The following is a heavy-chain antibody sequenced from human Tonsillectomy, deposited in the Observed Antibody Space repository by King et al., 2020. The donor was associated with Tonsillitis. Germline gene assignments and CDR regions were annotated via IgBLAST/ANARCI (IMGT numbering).Heavy chain of an antibody. CDR3: ARDSTTGWGGDFDY. D-gene: IGHD6-19*01. Sequence: VQLVESGGGVVQPGRSLRLSCAASGFTFSNYAMHWVRQAPGKGLEWVAVISYDGSNIYYADSVKGRFTISRENSYKNTLYLQVNNLRTDDTALYYCARDSTTGWGGDFDYWGHGTPVTVSS. CDR1: GFTFSNYA. V-gene: IGHV3-30-3*01. J-gene: IGHJ4*01. CDR2: ISYDGSNI.